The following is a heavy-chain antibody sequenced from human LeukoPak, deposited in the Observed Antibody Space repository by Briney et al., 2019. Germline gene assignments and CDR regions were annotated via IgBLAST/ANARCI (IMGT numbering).Heavy chain of an antibody. CDR3: ARVRKSSSWYYYFDY. CDR2: IKQDGSEK. CDR1: GFPFSSYL. D-gene: IGHD6-13*01. J-gene: IGHJ4*02. V-gene: IGHV3-7*01. Sequence: GSLRISCAASGFPFSSYLMSRVRPAPGKGVEWVANIKQDGSEKYYVDSVKGRFTISRDNAKNSLYLQMNSLRAEDTAVYYCARVRKSSSWYYYFDYWGQGTLVTVSS.